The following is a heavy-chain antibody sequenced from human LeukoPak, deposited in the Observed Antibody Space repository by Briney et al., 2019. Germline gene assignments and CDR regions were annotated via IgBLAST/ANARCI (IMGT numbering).Heavy chain of an antibody. V-gene: IGHV7-4-1*02. CDR2: INTNTGNP. J-gene: IGHJ3*02. D-gene: IGHD6-19*01. Sequence: GASVKVSCKASGYTFTTYAMNWVRQAPGQGLEWMGWINTNTGNPTYAQGFTGRFVFSLDTSVSTAYLQISSLKAEDAAVYYCARSNHRTSSGWLLDPTVMMLFAFDIWGQGTMVTVSS. CDR3: ARSNHRTSSGWLLDPTVMMLFAFDI. CDR1: GYTFTTYA.